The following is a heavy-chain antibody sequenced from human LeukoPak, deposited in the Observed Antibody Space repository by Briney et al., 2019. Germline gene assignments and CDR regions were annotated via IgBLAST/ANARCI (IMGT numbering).Heavy chain of an antibody. CDR1: GGTFSSYA. CDR2: IIPIFGTA. V-gene: IGHV1-69*05. CDR3: ARASHCSSTSCYLDY. D-gene: IGHD2-2*01. J-gene: IGHJ4*02. Sequence: SVKVSCKASGGTFSSYAISWVRQAPGQGLEWMGGIIPIFGTANYAQKFQGRVTITTDESTSTAYTELSSLRSEDTAVYYCARASHCSSTSCYLDYWGQGTLVTVSS.